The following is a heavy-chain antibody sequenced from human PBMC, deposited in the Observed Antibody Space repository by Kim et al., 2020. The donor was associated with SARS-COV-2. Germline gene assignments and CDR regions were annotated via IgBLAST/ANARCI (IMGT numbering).Heavy chain of an antibody. D-gene: IGHD3-9*01. CDR1: GGSISSSSYY. CDR2: IYYSGST. V-gene: IGHV4-39*01. CDR3: ASDGGLGYYDILTGYYNFDY. J-gene: IGHJ4*02. Sequence: SETLSLTCTVSGGSISSSSYYWGWIRQPPGKGLEWIGSIYYSGSTYYNPSLKSRVTISVDTSKNQFSLKLSSVTAADTAVYYCASDGGLGYYDILTGYYNFDYWGQGTLVTVSS.